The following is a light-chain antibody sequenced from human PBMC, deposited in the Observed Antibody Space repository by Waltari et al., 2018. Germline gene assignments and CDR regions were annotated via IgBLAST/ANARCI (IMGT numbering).Light chain of an antibody. CDR3: QQSIQWPYT. CDR2: GVS. J-gene: IGKJ2*01. CDR1: QSVNRN. V-gene: IGKV3D-15*01. Sequence: DIAMTQSPATLSLSPGERSTLSCRASQSVNRNLAWYQQKPGQPPRLLIYGVSSRATGMPERFTGSGSCMEFTLTISSLEPEDVGIYHCQQSIQWPYTFGQGTKVEIK.